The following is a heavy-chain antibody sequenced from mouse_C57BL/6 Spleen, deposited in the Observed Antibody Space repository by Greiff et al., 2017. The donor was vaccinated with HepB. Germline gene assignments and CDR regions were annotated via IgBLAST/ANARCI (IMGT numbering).Heavy chain of an antibody. J-gene: IGHJ1*03. CDR3: ARSRKELSDWYLDV. CDR2: INPGSGGT. Sequence: QVQLQQSGAELVRPGTSVKVSCKASGYAFTNYLIEWVKQRPGQGLEWIGVINPGSGGTNYNEKFKGKATLTADKSSSTAYMQLSSLTSEDSAVYFCARSRKELSDWYLDVWGTGTTVTVSS. CDR1: GYAFTNYL. D-gene: IGHD1-3*01. V-gene: IGHV1-54*01.